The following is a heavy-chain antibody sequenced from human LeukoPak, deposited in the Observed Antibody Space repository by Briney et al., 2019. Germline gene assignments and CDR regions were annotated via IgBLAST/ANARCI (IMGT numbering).Heavy chain of an antibody. D-gene: IGHD5/OR15-5a*01. CDR3: AKDKSTIGSHYFEY. V-gene: IGHV3-23*01. J-gene: IGHJ4*02. CDR1: GFTFSSYA. Sequence: GGSLRLSCAASGFTFSSYAMSWVRQAPGKGLEWVSAISGSGGSTYYADSVKGRFTISRDNSKNTVYLQMSSLRAEDTAVYYCAKDKSTIGSHYFEYWGQGTLVTVSS. CDR2: ISGSGGST.